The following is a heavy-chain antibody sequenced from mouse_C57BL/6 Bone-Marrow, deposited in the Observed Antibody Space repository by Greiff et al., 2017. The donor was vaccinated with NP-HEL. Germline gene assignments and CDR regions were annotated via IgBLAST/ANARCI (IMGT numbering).Heavy chain of an antibody. Sequence: EVKVGESGGGLVQPGGSLKLSCAASGFTFSDYYMYWVRQTPEKRLEWVAYISNGGGSTYYPDTVKGRFTISRDNAKNTLYLQMSRLKSEDTAMYYCARHSPLAYWGQGTLVTVSA. J-gene: IGHJ3*01. V-gene: IGHV5-12*01. CDR3: ARHSPLAY. CDR2: ISNGGGST. CDR1: GFTFSDYY.